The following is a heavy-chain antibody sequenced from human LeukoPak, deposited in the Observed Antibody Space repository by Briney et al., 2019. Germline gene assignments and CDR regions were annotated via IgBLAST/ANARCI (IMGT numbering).Heavy chain of an antibody. CDR1: GFTFSSYS. J-gene: IGHJ4*02. CDR3: ARSTLTGYYLFDY. V-gene: IGHV3-21*01. CDR2: ISSSSSYI. D-gene: IGHD3-9*01. Sequence: GGSLRLSCAASGFTFSSYSMNWVRQAPGKGLEWVSSISSSSSYIYYADSVKGRFTISRDNAKNSLYLQMNSLRAEDTAVYYCARSTLTGYYLFDYWGQGTLVTVSS.